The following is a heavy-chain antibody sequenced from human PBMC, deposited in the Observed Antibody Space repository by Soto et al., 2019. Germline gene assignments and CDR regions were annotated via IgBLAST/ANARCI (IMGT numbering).Heavy chain of an antibody. D-gene: IGHD4-4*01. CDR3: ARDADEEMATVAYWYFYL. V-gene: IGHV1-69*08. CDR2: IIPILGIA. J-gene: IGHJ2*01. Sequence: QVQLVQSGAEVKKPGSSVKVSCKASAGTFSSYTISWVRQAPGQGLEWMGRIIPILGIANYAQKFQGRVTITADKFTSTAYMELSSLRSEDTAVYYCARDADEEMATVAYWYFYLWGRGTLVTVCS. CDR1: AGTFSSYT.